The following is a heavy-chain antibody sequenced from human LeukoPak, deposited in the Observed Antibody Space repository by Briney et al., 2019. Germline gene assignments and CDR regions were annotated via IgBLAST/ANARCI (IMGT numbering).Heavy chain of an antibody. Sequence: PGRSLRLSCAASGFDFGNYAMHWVRQAPGKGLQWVSGINWSSKMVAYAASVKGRFTISRDNAKNSLFLQMNSLTSEDTAFYFCAKGSLQMATVDFEFWCQGTLVTVSS. D-gene: IGHD5-24*01. J-gene: IGHJ4*02. CDR2: INWSSKMV. V-gene: IGHV3-9*01. CDR1: GFDFGNYA. CDR3: AKGSLQMATVDFEF.